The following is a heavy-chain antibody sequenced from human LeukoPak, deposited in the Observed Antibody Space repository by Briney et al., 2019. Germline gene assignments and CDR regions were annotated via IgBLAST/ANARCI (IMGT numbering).Heavy chain of an antibody. Sequence: ASVKVSCKASGYTFTGYYMHWVRQAPGQGLEWMGWINPNSGGTNYAQRFQGRVTMTRDTSISTAYMELSRLRSDDTAVYYCARVYAQNYYYDSSGYPRFGPWGQGTLVTVSS. J-gene: IGHJ5*02. CDR1: GYTFTGYY. D-gene: IGHD3-22*01. CDR3: ARVYAQNYYYDSSGYPRFGP. V-gene: IGHV1-2*02. CDR2: INPNSGGT.